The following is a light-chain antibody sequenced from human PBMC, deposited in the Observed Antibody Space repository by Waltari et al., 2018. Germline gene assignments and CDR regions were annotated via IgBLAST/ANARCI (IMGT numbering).Light chain of an antibody. CDR1: SSTIGSNY. Sequence: QSVLTQPPSASGTPGQRVTISCSGSSSTIGSNYVYWYQHLPGTAPKLLIYRNVQRPSGVPDRFSGSSSGTSASLAISELRSEDEADYYCVAWDDSLSATVFGGGTKLTVL. V-gene: IGLV1-47*01. CDR3: VAWDDSLSATV. J-gene: IGLJ3*02. CDR2: RNV.